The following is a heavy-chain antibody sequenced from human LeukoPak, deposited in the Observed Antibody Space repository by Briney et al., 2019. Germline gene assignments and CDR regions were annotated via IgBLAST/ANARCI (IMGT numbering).Heavy chain of an antibody. CDR1: GFTFSNYA. V-gene: IGHV3-49*04. Sequence: PGGSLRLSCAGSGFTFSNYAMSWVRQAPGKGLEWVGFIRSKAYGGTTEYAASVKGRFTISRDDSKSIAYLQMNSLKTEDTAVYYCTRDPITIFGVVIIGWYFDLWGRGTLVTVSS. CDR2: IRSKAYGGTT. CDR3: TRDPITIFGVVIIGWYFDL. J-gene: IGHJ2*01. D-gene: IGHD3-3*01.